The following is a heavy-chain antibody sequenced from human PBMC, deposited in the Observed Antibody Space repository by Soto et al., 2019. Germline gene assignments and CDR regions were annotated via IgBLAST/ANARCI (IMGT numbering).Heavy chain of an antibody. CDR1: GFTFGTTE. V-gene: IGHV3-23*01. CDR2: IDGSGGIT. D-gene: IGHD3-10*01. CDR3: VKNSGWFNT. Sequence: QLLQSGGGLVQPGGSLTLSCAASGFTFGTTEMSWVRQPPGEGLEWVSTIDGSGGITYYADSVKGRFTISRDNSRNTVYLQMNSLRGDDTALYYCVKNSGWFNTWGQGALVTVSS. J-gene: IGHJ5*02.